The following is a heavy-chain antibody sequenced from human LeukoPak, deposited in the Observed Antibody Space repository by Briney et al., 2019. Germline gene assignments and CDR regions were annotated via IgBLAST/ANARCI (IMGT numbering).Heavy chain of an antibody. V-gene: IGHV4-39*01. CDR2: IYHSGTT. D-gene: IGHD2-2*01. CDR3: ARHDMEDQLLYYFDD. J-gene: IGHJ4*02. Sequence: PSDTLSLTCSVSCGSISTSNHFWGWIRQPPGKGLEWIGSIYHSGTTYYYPSLQSRVTISVDTSKNQFSLKLSSVTAADTAVYYCARHDMEDQLLYYFDDWGQGTLVTVSS. CDR1: CGSISTSNHF.